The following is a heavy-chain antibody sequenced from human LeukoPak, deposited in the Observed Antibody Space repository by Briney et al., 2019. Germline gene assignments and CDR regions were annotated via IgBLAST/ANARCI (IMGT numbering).Heavy chain of an antibody. D-gene: IGHD3-16*02. V-gene: IGHV3-48*01. CDR2: ISSSGSNS. CDR1: GLTFIIYC. Sequence: GGSLRLSCAASGLTFIIYCISWVRQAPGKGPEWVSYISSSGSNSYHADSVKGRFSISRDNSKNSLYLQMNSLRAEDTAMYFCASGYRSGPICAWGQGTLVTVSS. CDR3: ASGYRSGPICA. J-gene: IGHJ4*02.